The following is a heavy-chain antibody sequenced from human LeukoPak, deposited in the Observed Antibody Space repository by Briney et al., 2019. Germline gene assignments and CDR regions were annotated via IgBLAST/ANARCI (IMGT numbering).Heavy chain of an antibody. CDR1: GFTFDDYA. D-gene: IGHD1-14*01. CDR3: AKDSTNHGYYYYYYMDV. V-gene: IGHV3-43*02. CDR2: ISGDGGST. J-gene: IGHJ6*03. Sequence: GGSLRLSCAASGFTFDDYAMHWVRQAPGKGLEWVSLISGDGGSTSYAASVKGRFTISRDNSKNSLYLQMNSLRTEDTAWYSCAKDSTNHGYYYYYYMDVWGKGTTVTVSS.